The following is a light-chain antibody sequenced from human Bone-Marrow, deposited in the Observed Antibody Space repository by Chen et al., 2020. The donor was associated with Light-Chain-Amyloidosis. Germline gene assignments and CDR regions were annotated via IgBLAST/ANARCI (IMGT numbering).Light chain of an antibody. CDR2: DAS. CDR3: QNCSSSRLT. Sequence: EIVLTQSPATLSLSPGERATLSCRASQSVSTYLAWYQQKPGQAPRLLIYDASNRATGIPARFSGSGSGADFTLTISSLGPEDFAVYYCQNCSSSRLTFGGGTKVEIK. CDR1: QSVSTY. V-gene: IGKV3-11*01. J-gene: IGKJ4*01.